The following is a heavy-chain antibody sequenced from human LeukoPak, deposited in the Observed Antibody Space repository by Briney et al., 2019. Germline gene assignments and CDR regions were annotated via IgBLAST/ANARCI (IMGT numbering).Heavy chain of an antibody. D-gene: IGHD6-13*01. V-gene: IGHV3-64*01. Sequence: PGGPLSLSFAASGLTFSGHAMTWVRQAPGKGLEFVPAISSDGGTTNYANSVKGRFIISRDNSKNTLYLQMGCLRSEDMAIYYCARGGTSWPRYFDNWGQGTLVTVSS. CDR3: ARGGTSWPRYFDN. CDR2: ISSDGGTT. J-gene: IGHJ4*02. CDR1: GLTFSGHA.